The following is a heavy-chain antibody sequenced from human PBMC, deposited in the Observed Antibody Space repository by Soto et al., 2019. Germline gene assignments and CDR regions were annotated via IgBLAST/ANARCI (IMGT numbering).Heavy chain of an antibody. V-gene: IGHV3-30-3*01. CDR1: GFTFSSYA. Sequence: GGSLKLSCAASGFTFSSYAMHWVRQAPGKGLEWVAVISYDGSNKYYADSVKGRFTISRDNSKNTLYLQMNSLRAEDTAVYYCARGCSSTSCHVPLRYTWFDPWGQGTLVTVSS. J-gene: IGHJ5*02. CDR2: ISYDGSNK. CDR3: ARGCSSTSCHVPLRYTWFDP. D-gene: IGHD2-2*01.